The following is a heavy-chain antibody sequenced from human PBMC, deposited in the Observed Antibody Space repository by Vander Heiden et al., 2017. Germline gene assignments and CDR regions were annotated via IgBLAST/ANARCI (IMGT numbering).Heavy chain of an antibody. CDR2: IAYDGSNK. J-gene: IGHJ4*02. CDR3: AKDAISSSSLLDY. D-gene: IGHD6-6*01. V-gene: IGHV3-30*18. CDR1: GFTFSSYG. Sequence: QVQLVGSGGGLVPPGSSLRRSFASSGFTFSSYGMHWCRQAPGNGLEWGAVIAYDGSNKDYADSGKGRFTISRDNSKNTLDLQMNSLRAEDTAVYYCAKDAISSSSLLDYGGQGTLVTVSS.